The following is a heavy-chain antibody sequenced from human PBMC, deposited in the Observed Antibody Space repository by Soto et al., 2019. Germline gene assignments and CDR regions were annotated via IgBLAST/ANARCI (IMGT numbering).Heavy chain of an antibody. J-gene: IGHJ5*02. D-gene: IGHD2-2*01. Sequence: SQTLSLTCAISGDNVSTDNGAWNWIRQSPSGGLEWLGRTYYRSKWYTDYAASVKSRINIDADTSKNQFSLRLNSVTPEDTAVYYCARISYLSVPAWGQGTQVTVSS. CDR2: TYYRSKWYT. CDR1: GDNVSTDNGA. V-gene: IGHV6-1*01. CDR3: ARISYLSVPA.